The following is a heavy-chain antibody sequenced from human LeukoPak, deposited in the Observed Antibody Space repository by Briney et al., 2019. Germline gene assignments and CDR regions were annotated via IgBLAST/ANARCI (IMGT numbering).Heavy chain of an antibody. CDR3: ARRRIVVVTATVGGFDY. V-gene: IGHV4-39*01. J-gene: IGHJ4*02. CDR2: IYYSGST. Sequence: SETLSLTCTVSGGSISSSSYYWGWIRQPPGKGLEGIGSIYYSGSTYYNPSLKSRVTISVDTSKNQFSLKLSSVTAADTAVYYCARRRIVVVTATVGGFDYWGQGTLVTVSS. D-gene: IGHD2-21*02. CDR1: GGSISSSSYY.